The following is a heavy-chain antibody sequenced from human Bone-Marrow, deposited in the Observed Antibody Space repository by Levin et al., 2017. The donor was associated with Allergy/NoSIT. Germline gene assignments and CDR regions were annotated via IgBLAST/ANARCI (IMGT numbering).Heavy chain of an antibody. J-gene: IGHJ2*01. CDR2: ISASGDST. V-gene: IGHV3-23*01. CDR3: AKDIGTYPSHFDL. D-gene: IGHD1-26*01. Sequence: AGGSLRLSCAASGFTFSSYAMNWVRQAPGKGLEWVSSISASGDSTYYADSVKGRLTISRDKVKNTLYLQMNSLRAEDTAVYYCAKDIGTYPSHFDLWGRGTLVTVSS. CDR1: GFTFSSYA.